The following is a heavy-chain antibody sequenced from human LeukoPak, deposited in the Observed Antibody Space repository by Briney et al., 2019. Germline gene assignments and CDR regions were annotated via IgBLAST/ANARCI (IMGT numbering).Heavy chain of an antibody. CDR3: ARLSGSYYSAFDI. CDR2: IYPGDSDT. D-gene: IGHD1-26*01. CDR1: GSTFANYW. V-gene: IGHV5-51*01. Sequence: GESLEISCKGSGSTFANYWIGWVRQMPGKGLEWMAIIYPGDSDTRYDPSFKGQVTISADKSINTAYLQWSSLKASDTAMYYCARLSGSYYSAFDIWGQGTMVTVSS. J-gene: IGHJ3*02.